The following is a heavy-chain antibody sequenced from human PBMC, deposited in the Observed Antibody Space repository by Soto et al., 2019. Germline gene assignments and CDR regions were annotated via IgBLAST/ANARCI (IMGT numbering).Heavy chain of an antibody. CDR1: GCTCSSHG. D-gene: IGHD3-10*01. J-gene: IGHJ3*02. V-gene: IGHV3-23*01. CDR3: AKGTRHYYGSGSYYNDAFDI. Sequence: AGGSLRLSWAASGCTCSSHGRSWVRQAPGKGLEWVSAISGSSGSTYYADSVKGRFTISRDNSKNTLYLQMNSLRAEDTAVYYCAKGTRHYYGSGSYYNDAFDIWGQGTMVTVSS. CDR2: ISGSSGST.